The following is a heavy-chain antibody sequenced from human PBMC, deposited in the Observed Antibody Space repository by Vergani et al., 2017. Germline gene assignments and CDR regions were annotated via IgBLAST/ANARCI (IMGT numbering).Heavy chain of an antibody. CDR1: GGTFSSYA. CDR3: ARSGGRCSGGSCSVGY. Sequence: QVQLVQSGAEVKKPGSSVKVSCKASGGTFSSYAISWVRQAPGQGLEWMGGIIPIFGTANYAQKFQGRVTITADESTSTAYMELSGLRSEDTAVYYCARSGGRCSGGSCSVGYWGQGTLVTVSS. V-gene: IGHV1-69*01. D-gene: IGHD2-15*01. J-gene: IGHJ4*02. CDR2: IIPIFGTA.